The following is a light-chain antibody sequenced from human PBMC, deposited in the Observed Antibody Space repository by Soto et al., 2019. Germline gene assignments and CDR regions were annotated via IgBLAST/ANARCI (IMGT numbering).Light chain of an antibody. CDR1: QNIGIY. V-gene: IGKV3-11*01. J-gene: IGKJ3*01. Sequence: EIVLTQSPGTLSLSPGERATLSCKASQNIGIYLTWYQQKPGQAPRLLIYDASNRATGIPARLSGSGSVTDFTLTIRSLEPEDAAVYYCQQRSNWATFGPGTKVDIK. CDR2: DAS. CDR3: QQRSNWAT.